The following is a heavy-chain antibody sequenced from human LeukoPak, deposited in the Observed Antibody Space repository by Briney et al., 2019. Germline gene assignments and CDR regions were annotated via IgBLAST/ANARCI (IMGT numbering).Heavy chain of an antibody. CDR3: ARVEYGSGSNIYPGDAFDI. J-gene: IGHJ3*02. D-gene: IGHD3-10*01. Sequence: GASVKVSCKASGYTFTSYGISWVRQAPGQGLEWMGWINPNSGGTNYAQKFQGRVTMTRDTSISTAYMELSRLRSDDTAVYYCARVEYGSGSNIYPGDAFDIWGQGTMVTVSS. CDR1: GYTFTSYG. V-gene: IGHV1-2*02. CDR2: INPNSGGT.